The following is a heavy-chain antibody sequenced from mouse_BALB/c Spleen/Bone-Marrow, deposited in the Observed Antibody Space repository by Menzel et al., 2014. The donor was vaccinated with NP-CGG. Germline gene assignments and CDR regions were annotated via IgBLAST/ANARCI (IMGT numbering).Heavy chain of an antibody. CDR3: ARYGSSYYFDY. J-gene: IGHJ2*01. V-gene: IGHV1S56*01. CDR2: IYPGNVNT. CDR1: GYTFTSYY. D-gene: IGHD1-1*01. Sequence: QVQLQQSGPELVKPGASVRISCKASGYTFTSYYIHWVKQRPGQGLEWIGWIYPGNVNTKYNEKFKGKATLTADKSSSTAYMQLGSLTSEDSAVYFCARYGSSYYFDYWGQGTTLTVSS.